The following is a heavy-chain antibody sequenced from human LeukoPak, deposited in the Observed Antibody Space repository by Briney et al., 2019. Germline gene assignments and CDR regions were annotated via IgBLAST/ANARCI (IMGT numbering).Heavy chain of an antibody. CDR1: GGTFSSYA. D-gene: IGHD3-3*01. Sequence: SVKVSCKASGGTFSSYAISWVRQAPGQGLEWMEGIIPIFGTANYAQKFQGRVTITADESTSTAYMELSSLRSEDTAVYYCARAQYYDFWSGLLSNYYYYGMDVWGQGTTVTVS. V-gene: IGHV1-69*13. CDR3: ARAQYYDFWSGLLSNYYYYGMDV. CDR2: IIPIFGTA. J-gene: IGHJ6*02.